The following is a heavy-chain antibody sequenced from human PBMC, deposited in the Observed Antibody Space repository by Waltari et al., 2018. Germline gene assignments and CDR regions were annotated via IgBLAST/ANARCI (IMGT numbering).Heavy chain of an antibody. V-gene: IGHV3-30*02. CDR3: AKDAFGNTYLDF. CDR1: GFTFSTFG. Sequence: QVNLVESGGGVVQPGGSLRLSCATSGFTFSTFGMHWVRQAPGKGLGWVALIWFDGSDKVYADSVRGRFTISRDNSARTLYLDMDSLRLDDTAMYYCAKDAFGNTYLDFWGQGTLVTVSS. CDR2: IWFDGSDK. D-gene: IGHD2-2*02. J-gene: IGHJ4*02.